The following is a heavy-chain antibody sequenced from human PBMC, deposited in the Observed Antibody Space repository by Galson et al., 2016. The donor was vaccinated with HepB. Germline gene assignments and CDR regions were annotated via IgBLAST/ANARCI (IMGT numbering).Heavy chain of an antibody. J-gene: IGHJ4*02. CDR3: ARTRYYYDSSGYYDY. Sequence: SVKVSCKAAGYIFISYGISWVRQAPGRGLEWMGWISGYNGNIKNAEKIQDRVTMTTDTSTTTAYMELRSLTSDDTAVYYCARTRYYYDSSGYYDYWGQGTLVTVSS. CDR2: ISGYNGNI. V-gene: IGHV1-18*04. CDR1: GYIFISYG. D-gene: IGHD3-22*01.